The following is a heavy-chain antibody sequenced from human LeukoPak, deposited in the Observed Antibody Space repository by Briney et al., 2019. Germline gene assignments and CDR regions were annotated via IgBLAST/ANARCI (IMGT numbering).Heavy chain of an antibody. CDR3: ARYCSGGSCYSSYRAFDI. Sequence: SETLSLTRAVYGGSFSGYFWSWIRQPPGKGLEWIGEINRGGSTTYNPSLKSRVTISVDTSKNQFSLKLSSVTAADTAVYYCARYCSGGSCYSSYRAFDIWGQGTMVTVSS. CDR2: INRGGST. V-gene: IGHV4-34*01. D-gene: IGHD2-15*01. CDR1: GGSFSGYF. J-gene: IGHJ3*02.